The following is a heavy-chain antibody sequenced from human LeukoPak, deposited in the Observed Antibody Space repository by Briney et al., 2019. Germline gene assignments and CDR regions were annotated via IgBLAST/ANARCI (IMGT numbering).Heavy chain of an antibody. CDR3: AKDGGGYYPYYYYYMDV. CDR1: GFTFSDYY. Sequence: GGSLRLSCAASGFTFSDYYMSWIRQAPGKGLEWVSYISHRGTMIYYADSVKGRFTISRDNAKNALFLQMNSLRAEDTAVYYCAKDGGGYYPYYYYYMDVWGKGTTVTISS. J-gene: IGHJ6*03. V-gene: IGHV3-11*04. CDR2: ISHRGTMI. D-gene: IGHD3-22*01.